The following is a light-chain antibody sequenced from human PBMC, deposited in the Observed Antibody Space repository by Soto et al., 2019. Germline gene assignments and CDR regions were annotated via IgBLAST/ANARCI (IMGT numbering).Light chain of an antibody. CDR3: NSYAGNNNVL. CDR1: SNNY. J-gene: IGLJ2*01. V-gene: IGLV2-8*01. CDR2: EVT. Sequence: QSALTQPPSASGSLGQSVTISCTGFSNNYVSWYQQHPGKAPKLMIYEVTKRPSGVPDRFSGSKSGDTASLTVSGLQAEDEADYYCNSYAGNNNVLFCGGTKVTVL.